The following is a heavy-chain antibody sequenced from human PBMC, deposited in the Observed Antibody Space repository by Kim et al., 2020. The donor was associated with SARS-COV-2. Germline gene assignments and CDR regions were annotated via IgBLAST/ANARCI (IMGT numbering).Heavy chain of an antibody. D-gene: IGHD6-19*01. Sequence: KGRSTISRDNSKNTVYLKMNSLRAEDTAVYYCARVSSGWYRGDYYYYGMDVWGQGTTVTVSS. J-gene: IGHJ6*02. CDR3: ARVSSGWYRGDYYYYGMDV. V-gene: IGHV3-30*01.